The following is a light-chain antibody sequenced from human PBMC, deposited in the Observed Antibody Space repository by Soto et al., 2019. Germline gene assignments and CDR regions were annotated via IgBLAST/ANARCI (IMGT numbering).Light chain of an antibody. CDR1: QSVSNH. V-gene: IGKV3-20*01. CDR2: GAS. CDR3: QQYGSSPVT. J-gene: IGKJ4*01. Sequence: EIVMTQSPATLSVSPGERATLSCRASQSVSNHLAWYQQRPGQAPRLLIYGASNRATGIPDRFSGSGFGTDFTLTISRLEPEDFAVYYCQQYGSSPVTFGGGTKVDIK.